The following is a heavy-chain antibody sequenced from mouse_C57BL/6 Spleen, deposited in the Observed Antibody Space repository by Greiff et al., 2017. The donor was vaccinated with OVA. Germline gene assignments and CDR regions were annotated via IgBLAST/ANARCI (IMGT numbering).Heavy chain of an antibody. V-gene: IGHV1-50*01. CDR1: GYTFTSYW. D-gene: IGHD1-1*01. J-gene: IGHJ2*01. Sequence: QVQLQQPGAELVKPGASVKLSCKASGYTFTSYWMQWVKQRPGQGLEWIGEIDPSDSFTNYNQKFKGKATLTVDTSSSTAYMQLSSLTSEDSAVYNGARRYYGRSDYFDYWGQGTTLTVSS. CDR2: IDPSDSFT. CDR3: ARRYYGRSDYFDY.